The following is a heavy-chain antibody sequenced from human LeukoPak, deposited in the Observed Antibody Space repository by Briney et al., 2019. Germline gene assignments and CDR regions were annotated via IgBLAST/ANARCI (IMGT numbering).Heavy chain of an antibody. V-gene: IGHV3-43D*03. Sequence: GGSLRLSCAASGFTFDDYAMHWVRQAPGKGLEWVSLISWDGGSTYYADSVKGRFTISRDNSKNSLYLQMNSLRAEDTALYYCAKDPARLYDWGREYPNNYFDYWGQGTLVTVSS. CDR3: AKDPARLYDWGREYPNNYFDY. D-gene: IGHD5/OR15-5a*01. J-gene: IGHJ4*02. CDR2: ISWDGGST. CDR1: GFTFDDYA.